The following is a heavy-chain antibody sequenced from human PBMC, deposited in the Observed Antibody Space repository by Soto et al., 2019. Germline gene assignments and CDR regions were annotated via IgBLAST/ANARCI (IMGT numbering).Heavy chain of an antibody. D-gene: IGHD4-4*01. J-gene: IGHJ4*02. Sequence: VQLQQWGAGLLKPSETLSLTCAVYGGSFSGYHWSWFRQPPGKGLEWIGESNPSGSINYNPSLKSRVTISVDTSKNQLSLNLSSVTAADTAVYYCATFVGATTVTRGSPRDYWGQGTLVTVSS. CDR1: GGSFSGYH. CDR2: SNPSGSI. V-gene: IGHV4-34*01. CDR3: ATFVGATTVTRGSPRDY.